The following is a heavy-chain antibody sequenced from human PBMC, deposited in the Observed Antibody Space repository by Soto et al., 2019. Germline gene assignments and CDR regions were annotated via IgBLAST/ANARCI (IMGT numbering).Heavy chain of an antibody. D-gene: IGHD5-12*01. J-gene: IGHJ6*03. CDR3: ARDSGYDTRYYYYYYYMDV. CDR1: GGTFSSYT. Sequence: SVKVSCKASGGTFSSYTISWVRQAPGQGLEWMGRIIPILGIANYAQKFQGRVTITADKSTSTAYMELSSLRSEDTAVYYCARDSGYDTRYYYYYYYMDVWGKGTTVTVSS. CDR2: IIPILGIA. V-gene: IGHV1-69*04.